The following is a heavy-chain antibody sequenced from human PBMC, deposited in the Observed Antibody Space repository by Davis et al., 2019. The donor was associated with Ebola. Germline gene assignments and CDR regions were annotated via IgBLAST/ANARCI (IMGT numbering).Heavy chain of an antibody. CDR2: IYTSGST. J-gene: IGHJ4*02. CDR1: GGSITRYY. Sequence: SETLSLTCTVSGGSITRYYWSWIRQPAGKGLEWIGRIYTSGSTNYNPSLKSRVTISVDTSKKQFSLKLTSVTAADTAVYYCARALYSGNFYYFDYWGQGTLVTVSS. CDR3: ARALYSGNFYYFDY. V-gene: IGHV4-4*07. D-gene: IGHD1-26*01.